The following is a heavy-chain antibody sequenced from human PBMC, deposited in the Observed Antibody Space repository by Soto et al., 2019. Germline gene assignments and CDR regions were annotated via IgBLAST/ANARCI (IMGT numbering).Heavy chain of an antibody. CDR3: ARGGWIKLWSAFDY. D-gene: IGHD5-18*01. CDR2: ISAYNGNT. Sequence: ASVKVSCRASGYTFTSYGSSWVRQAPGQGLEWMGWISAYNGNTNYAQKLQGRVTMTTETSTSTAYMELRSLRSDDTAVYYCARGGWIKLWSAFDYWGQGTLVTVSS. V-gene: IGHV1-18*04. J-gene: IGHJ4*02. CDR1: GYTFTSYG.